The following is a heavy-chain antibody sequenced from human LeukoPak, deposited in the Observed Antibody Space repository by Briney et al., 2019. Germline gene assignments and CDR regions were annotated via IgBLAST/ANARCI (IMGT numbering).Heavy chain of an antibody. CDR2: ISGGGPRT. CDR1: GFTFSTYA. J-gene: IGHJ3*02. CDR3: AKGTCTAKSCYGNAFDM. Sequence: PGGSLRLSCAASGFTFSTYAMNWISQAPGKGLEWVSTISGGGPRTYYADSVKGRFTISRDNANNTVYLLMSSLRAEDTAVYYCAKGTCTAKSCYGNAFDMWGQGTKVTVSS. D-gene: IGHD2-15*01. V-gene: IGHV3-23*01.